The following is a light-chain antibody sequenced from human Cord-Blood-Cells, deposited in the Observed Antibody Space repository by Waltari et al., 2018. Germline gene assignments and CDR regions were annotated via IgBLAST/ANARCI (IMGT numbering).Light chain of an antibody. CDR1: SSDVGGYNY. V-gene: IGLV2-11*01. CDR3: CSYAGSYV. CDR2: DVS. Sequence: QSALTQPRSVSWSPGPSVTISCTGTSSDVGGYNYVSWYQQHPGKAPKLMIYDVSKRPSGVPDRFSGSKSGNTASLTISGLQAEDEADYYCCSYAGSYVFGTGTKVTVL. J-gene: IGLJ1*01.